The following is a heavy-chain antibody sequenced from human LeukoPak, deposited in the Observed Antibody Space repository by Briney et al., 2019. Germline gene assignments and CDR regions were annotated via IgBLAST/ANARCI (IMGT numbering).Heavy chain of an antibody. V-gene: IGHV3-23*01. CDR1: GFTFSSYA. J-gene: IGHJ4*02. CDR3: AKGGIWFGELSLIDY. CDR2: ISGSGGST. Sequence: GGSLRLSCAVSGFTFSSYAMSWVRQAPGKGQEWVSAISGSGGSTYYADSVKGRFTISRDNSKNTLYLQMNSLRAEDTAVYYCAKGGIWFGELSLIDYWGQGTLVTVSS. D-gene: IGHD3-10*01.